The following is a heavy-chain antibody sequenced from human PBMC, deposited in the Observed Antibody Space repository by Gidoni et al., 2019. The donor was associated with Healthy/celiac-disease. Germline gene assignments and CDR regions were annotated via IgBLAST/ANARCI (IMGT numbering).Heavy chain of an antibody. V-gene: IGHV1-24*01. CDR1: GYTLTELP. D-gene: IGHD4-4*01. CDR2: FDPEDGET. Sequence: QVQLLQSGAEVKKPGASVKVSCKLSGYTLTELPMHWVRQAPGKGLEWMGGFDPEDGETIYAQKFQGRVTMTEDTSKDTAYMELSSLRSEDTAVYNGTTANDYSNYDTDYWGQGTLVTVSS. J-gene: IGHJ4*02. CDR3: TTANDYSNYDTDY.